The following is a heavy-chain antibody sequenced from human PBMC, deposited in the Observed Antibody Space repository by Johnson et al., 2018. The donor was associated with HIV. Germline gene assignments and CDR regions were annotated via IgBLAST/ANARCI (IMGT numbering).Heavy chain of an antibody. CDR3: AKGMGELLRIDAFDI. J-gene: IGHJ3*02. V-gene: IGHV3-33*06. CDR2: IWYDGTNK. Sequence: QLVESGGGVVQPGKSLRLSCAASGFTFSNYAMHWVRQAPGKGLEWVAGIWYDGTNKYYSDSVKGRFTISRDNSKNTLYLQMNSLRAEDTAVYYCAKGMGELLRIDAFDIWGQGTMVTVSS. D-gene: IGHD1-26*01. CDR1: GFTFSNYA.